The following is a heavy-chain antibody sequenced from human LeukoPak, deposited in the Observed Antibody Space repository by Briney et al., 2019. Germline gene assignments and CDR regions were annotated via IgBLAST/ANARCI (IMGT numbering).Heavy chain of an antibody. CDR3: ARDPRYSSSWYGYFQH. CDR1: GFTFSSYG. J-gene: IGHJ1*01. V-gene: IGHV3-33*01. D-gene: IGHD6-13*01. CDR2: IWYDGSNK. Sequence: GGSLRLSCAAFGFTFSSYGMHWLRQAPGKGLEWVAVIWYDGSNKYYADSVKGRFTISRDNSKNTLYLQMNSLRAEDTAVYYCARDPRYSSSWYGYFQHWGQGTLVTVSS.